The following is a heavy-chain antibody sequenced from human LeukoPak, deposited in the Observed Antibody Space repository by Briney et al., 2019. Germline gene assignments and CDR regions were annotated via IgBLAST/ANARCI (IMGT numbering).Heavy chain of an antibody. CDR3: ARIGTHDAFDI. V-gene: IGHV4-61*08. CDR1: GGSISSGGYY. CDR2: IYYSGST. D-gene: IGHD1-1*01. Sequence: PSETLSLTCAVSGGSISSGGYYWSWIRQPPGKGLEWIGYIYYSGSTNYNPSLKSRVTISVDTSKNQFSLKLSSVTAADTAVYYCARIGTHDAFDIWGQGTMVTVSS. J-gene: IGHJ3*02.